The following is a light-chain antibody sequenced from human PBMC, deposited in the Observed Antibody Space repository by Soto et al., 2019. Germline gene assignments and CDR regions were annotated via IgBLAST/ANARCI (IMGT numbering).Light chain of an antibody. V-gene: IGKV1-12*01. CDR1: QAISSW. CDR3: QQASSFPFT. CDR2: KAS. J-gene: IGKJ4*01. Sequence: DIQMTQSPSSVSASVGDRVTITCRASQAISSWLVWYQQKPGKAPKLLIYKASTLQSGVPSRFSGSASGTDFTLTISVLQPEDFATYYCQQASSFPFTFGGGTEVEIK.